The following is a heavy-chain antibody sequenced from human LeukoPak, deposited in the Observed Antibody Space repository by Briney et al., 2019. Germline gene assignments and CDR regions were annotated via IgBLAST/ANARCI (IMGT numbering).Heavy chain of an antibody. V-gene: IGHV1-18*01. J-gene: IGHJ4*02. Sequence: ASVRVSCKTSGYTFSNFGINWVRQAPGQGLEWMGWISGNNDNPNYGQKFQGRFTVTTDSSPSTAYMELRNLTFDDTAVYYCARDGTSTDDYWGQGTLVTVSS. CDR1: GYTFSNFG. D-gene: IGHD2-2*01. CDR3: ARDGTSTDDY. CDR2: ISGNNDNP.